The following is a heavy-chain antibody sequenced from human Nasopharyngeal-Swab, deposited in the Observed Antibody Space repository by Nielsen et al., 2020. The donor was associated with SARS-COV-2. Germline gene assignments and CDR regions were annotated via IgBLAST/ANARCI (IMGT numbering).Heavy chain of an antibody. D-gene: IGHD6-19*01. J-gene: IGHJ4*02. Sequence: ESLKISCAASGFTFSNHAMHWVRQAPGKGLEWVSTIYANGLSTYYSDSVKGRFTISRDNSKNTLYLQMHSLEAADTAVYYCAKDRVAGTSFASDCWGQGTLVTVSS. CDR1: GFTFSNHA. CDR3: AKDRVAGTSFASDC. V-gene: IGHV3-23*01. CDR2: IYANGLST.